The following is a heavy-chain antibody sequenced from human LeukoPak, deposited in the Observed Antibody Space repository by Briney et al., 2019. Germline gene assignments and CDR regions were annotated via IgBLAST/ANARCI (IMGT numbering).Heavy chain of an antibody. J-gene: IGHJ4*02. CDR3: ARGITMVRGVIPYFDY. V-gene: IGHV4-34*01. CDR2: INHSGST. D-gene: IGHD3-10*01. Sequence: SETLSLTCAVYGGSFSGYYWSWIRQPPGKGLEWIGEINHSGSTNYNPSLKSRVTISVDTSKNQFSLKLSSVTAADTAVYYCARGITMVRGVIPYFDYWGQGTLVTVSS. CDR1: GGSFSGYY.